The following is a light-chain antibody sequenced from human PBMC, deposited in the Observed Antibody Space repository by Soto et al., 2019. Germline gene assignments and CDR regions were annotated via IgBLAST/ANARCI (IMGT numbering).Light chain of an antibody. J-gene: IGKJ3*01. CDR3: QQRSNWPPLFT. CDR2: DAS. V-gene: IGKV3-11*01. CDR1: QSVDSTF. Sequence: EIVLTQSPGSLSLSPGERATLSCRASQSVDSTFFAWYQKKPGQAPRLLIYDASNRATGIPARFSGSGSGTDFTLTISSLEPEDFAVYYCQQRSNWPPLFTFGPGTKVDIK.